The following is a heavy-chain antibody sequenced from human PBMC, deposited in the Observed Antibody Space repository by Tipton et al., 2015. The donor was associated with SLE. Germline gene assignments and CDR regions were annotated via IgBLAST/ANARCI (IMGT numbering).Heavy chain of an antibody. J-gene: IGHJ4*02. D-gene: IGHD3-22*01. CDR2: IWYDGSNK. CDR3: AKDLEGYYYDSSGIDY. Sequence: QLVQSGGGVVQPGRSLRLSCAASGFTFSNYAMHWVRQAPGKGLEWVALIWYDGSNKYYADSVKGRFTISRDNSKNTLYLQMNSLRAEDTAVYYCAKDLEGYYYDSSGIDYWGQGTLVTVSS. V-gene: IGHV3-33*06. CDR1: GFTFSNYA.